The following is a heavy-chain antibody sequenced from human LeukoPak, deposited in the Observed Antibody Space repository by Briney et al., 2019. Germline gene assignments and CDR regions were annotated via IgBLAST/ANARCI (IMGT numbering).Heavy chain of an antibody. Sequence: SETLSLTCAVSGGSISSGNWWSWVRQPPGKGLEWIGEIYHSGSTNYNPSLRSRVTISVDKSKNQFSLKLSSVTAADTAVYYFARDRTSEAVAGTVDAFDIWGQGTMVTVSS. J-gene: IGHJ3*02. CDR1: GGSISSGNW. CDR2: IYHSGST. D-gene: IGHD6-19*01. CDR3: ARDRTSEAVAGTVDAFDI. V-gene: IGHV4-4*02.